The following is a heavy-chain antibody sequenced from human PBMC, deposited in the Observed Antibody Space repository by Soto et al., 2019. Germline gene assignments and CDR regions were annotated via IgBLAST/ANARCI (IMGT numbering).Heavy chain of an antibody. J-gene: IGHJ4*02. CDR2: IYPGDSDT. D-gene: IGHD5-18*01. CDR3: ARREGYSYGFDY. V-gene: IGHV5-51*01. Sequence: PGESLKISCKGSGYSFTSYWLGRVRQMPGKGLEWMGIIYPGDSDTRYSPSFQGQVTISAEKYIRTAYLQWSNLKASDTAMYYCARREGYSYGFDYWGQGTLVTVSS. CDR1: GYSFTSYW.